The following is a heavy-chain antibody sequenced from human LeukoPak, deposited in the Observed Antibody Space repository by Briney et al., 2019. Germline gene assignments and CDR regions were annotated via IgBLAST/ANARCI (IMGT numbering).Heavy chain of an antibody. Sequence: SVKVSCKASGGTFSSYAISWVRQAPGQGLEWMGGIIPIFGTANYAQKFEGRVTITTDESTSTAYMELSSLRSEDTAVYYCARVFAPYYYDSSGYSHFDYRGQGTLVTVSS. CDR1: GGTFSSYA. J-gene: IGHJ4*02. V-gene: IGHV1-69*05. CDR3: ARVFAPYYYDSSGYSHFDY. D-gene: IGHD3-22*01. CDR2: IIPIFGTA.